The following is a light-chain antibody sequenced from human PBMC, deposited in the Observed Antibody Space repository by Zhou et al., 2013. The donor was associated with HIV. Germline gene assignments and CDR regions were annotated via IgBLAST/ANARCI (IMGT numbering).Light chain of an antibody. CDR2: SAS. CDR3: QKYDTVPRT. CDR1: HDIGNF. Sequence: DIQMTQSPSSLSASVGDRVTITCRSSHDIGNFLAWYQQKPGEVPKLLIHSASTLQFGVPSRFSGSGSGTQFTLTISSLQPEDAATYYCQKYDTVPRTFGQGTRV. J-gene: IGKJ1*01. V-gene: IGKV1-27*01.